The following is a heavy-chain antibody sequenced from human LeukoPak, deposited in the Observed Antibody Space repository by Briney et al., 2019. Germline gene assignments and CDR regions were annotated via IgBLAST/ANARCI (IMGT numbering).Heavy chain of an antibody. V-gene: IGHV4-59*08. D-gene: IGHD4-17*01. CDR1: GGSTRSYS. CDR2: IYYSEST. Sequence: SETLSLTCAVSGGSTRSYSWSWIRQPPGEGLEWIGYIYYSESTIYNPSLKSRVTISVDTSKNQVSLKLNSVAAADTAVYYCARMVNPATVTADYWGQGTLVTISS. J-gene: IGHJ4*02. CDR3: ARMVNPATVTADY.